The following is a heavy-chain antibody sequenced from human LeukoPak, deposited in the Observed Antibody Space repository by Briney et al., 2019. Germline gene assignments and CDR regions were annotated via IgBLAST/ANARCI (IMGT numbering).Heavy chain of an antibody. CDR1: GGSFSGYY. J-gene: IGHJ6*02. D-gene: IGHD4-11*01. V-gene: IGHV4-34*01. CDR3: ATSNSGSYYYGMDV. CDR2: IHHSGST. Sequence: NPSETLSLTCAVYGGSFSGYYWSWIRQPPGKGLEWIGEIHHSGSTNYNPSLKSRVTISVDTSKNQFFLMLTSVTAADTAVYYCATSNSGSYYYGMDVWGQGTTVTVSS.